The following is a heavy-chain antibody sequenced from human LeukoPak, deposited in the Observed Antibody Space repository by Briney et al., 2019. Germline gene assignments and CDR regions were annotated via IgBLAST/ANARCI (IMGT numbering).Heavy chain of an antibody. D-gene: IGHD3-10*01. CDR1: RFTFSNAW. Sequence: PGGSLRLSCAASRFTFSNAWMSWVRQAPGKGLEWVGRIKSKTDGGTTDYAAPVKGRFTISRDDSKNTLYLQMNSLKTEDTAVYYCTTSLGLWFGELPFDYWGQGTLVTVSS. V-gene: IGHV3-15*01. CDR3: TTSLGLWFGELPFDY. CDR2: IKSKTDGGTT. J-gene: IGHJ4*02.